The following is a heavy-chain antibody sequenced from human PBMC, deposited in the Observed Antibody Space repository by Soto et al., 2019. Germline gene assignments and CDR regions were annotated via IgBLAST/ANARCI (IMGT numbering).Heavy chain of an antibody. Sequence: GGSLRLSCAASGFTFSSYAMHWVRQAPGKGLEWVAVISYDGSNKYYADSVKGRFTISRDNAKNTLYLQMNSLRAEDTGVYYCARDLMSSNGFDPWGQGTLVTVSS. CDR3: ARDLMSSNGFDP. CDR1: GFTFSSYA. D-gene: IGHD2-8*01. V-gene: IGHV3-30*04. CDR2: ISYDGSNK. J-gene: IGHJ5*02.